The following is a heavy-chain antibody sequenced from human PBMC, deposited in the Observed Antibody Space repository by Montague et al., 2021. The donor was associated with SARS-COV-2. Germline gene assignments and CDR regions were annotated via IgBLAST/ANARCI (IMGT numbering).Heavy chain of an antibody. CDR2: ISYSGRT. J-gene: IGHJ6*03. V-gene: IGHV4-39*01. D-gene: IGHD3-10*01. CDR3: ASSYYYGSGTYVYNYYMDV. Sequence: SETLSLTCTVSGGSVSSSPYYWGWIRQPPGRGLEWVGSISYSGRTYFSPSLKSRLTISVDSSENKFSLRLSSVTAADTAVYYCASSYYYGSGTYVYNYYMDVGGKGTTVTVSS. CDR1: GGSVSSSPYY.